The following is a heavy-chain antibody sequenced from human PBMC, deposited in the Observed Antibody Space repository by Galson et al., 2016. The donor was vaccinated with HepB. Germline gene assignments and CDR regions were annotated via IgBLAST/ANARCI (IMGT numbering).Heavy chain of an antibody. D-gene: IGHD6-19*01. CDR1: GFTFSNYA. J-gene: IGHJ4*02. CDR2: IGGSGGGT. V-gene: IGHV3-23*01. CDR3: AKDGILYSRVWWGGDY. Sequence: SLRLSCAVSGFTFSNYAMSWVRQAPGKGLEWVSSIGGSGGGTYYADSVKGRFTISRDNFRDTLYLHMNSLRAEDTAVYYCAKDGILYSRVWWGGDYWGQGTLVTVSS.